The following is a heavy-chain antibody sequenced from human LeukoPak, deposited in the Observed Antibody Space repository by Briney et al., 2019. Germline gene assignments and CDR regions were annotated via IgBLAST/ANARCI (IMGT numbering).Heavy chain of an antibody. CDR1: GFAFGSYA. D-gene: IGHD6-19*01. J-gene: IGHJ4*02. CDR2: IFGSGGSA. Sequence: PGGSLRLSCTASGFAFGSYAMYWVRQAPGKGLEWVSGIFGSGGSAHYADSVKGRFTIARDNSKNTVYLEMNRLGVEDTAVYYCAKTTVRYMSGRFPGWPADYWGQGTLVTVSS. V-gene: IGHV3-23*01. CDR3: AKTTVRYMSGRFPGWPADY.